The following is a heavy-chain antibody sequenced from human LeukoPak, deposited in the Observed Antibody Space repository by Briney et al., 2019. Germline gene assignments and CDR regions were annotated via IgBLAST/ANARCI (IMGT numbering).Heavy chain of an antibody. Sequence: PGGSLRLSCAASGFTFSSYNMNWVRQAPGKGLEWVSYISGSSSTIYYADSVKGRFTISRDNAKNSLYLQMNSLRADDTAVYFCAGGSGWLIDYWGQGTLVTVSS. J-gene: IGHJ4*02. CDR1: GFTFSSYN. D-gene: IGHD6-19*01. CDR3: AGGSGWLIDY. CDR2: ISGSSSTI. V-gene: IGHV3-48*04.